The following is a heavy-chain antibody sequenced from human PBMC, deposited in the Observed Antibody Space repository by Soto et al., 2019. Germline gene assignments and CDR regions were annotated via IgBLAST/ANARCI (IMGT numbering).Heavy chain of an antibody. V-gene: IGHV4-59*01. D-gene: IGHD2-15*01. Sequence: PSETLSLTCTVSGGSISSYYWSWIRQPPGKGLEWIGYIYYSGSTNYNPSLKSRVTISVDTSKNQFSLKLSSVTVADTAVYYCARVLRAATGGAPADNWFDPWGQGTLVTVSS. CDR3: ARVLRAATGGAPADNWFDP. J-gene: IGHJ5*02. CDR1: GGSISSYY. CDR2: IYYSGST.